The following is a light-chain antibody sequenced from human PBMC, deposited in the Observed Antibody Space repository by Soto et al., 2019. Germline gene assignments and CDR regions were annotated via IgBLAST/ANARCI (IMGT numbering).Light chain of an antibody. V-gene: IGLV2-14*01. J-gene: IGLJ2*01. CDR1: SSDVGGYNY. Sequence: QSAPTQPASVSGSPGQSVTISCTGTSSDVGGYNYVSWYQQHPGKAPKFMIYDVSNRPSGVSTRFSGSKSGNTASLTISGLQAEDEADYYCSSYTTGSTPVVFGGGTKVTVL. CDR3: SSYTTGSTPVV. CDR2: DVS.